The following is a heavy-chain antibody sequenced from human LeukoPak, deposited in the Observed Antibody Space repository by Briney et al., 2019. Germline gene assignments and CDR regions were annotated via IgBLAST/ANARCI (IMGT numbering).Heavy chain of an antibody. D-gene: IGHD5-24*01. CDR3: VRDKGDGTRPSSERFDY. CDR2: IYYTGTT. V-gene: IGHV4-39*06. Sequence: SETLSLTCTVSGGSISSSSYYWGWIRQPPGKGLEWIGSIYYTGTTNHNPSLKRRAAISVDTSKNQFPLNLTSVTAADTAVYYCVRDKGDGTRPSSERFDYWGQGTLVTVSS. CDR1: GGSISSSSYY. J-gene: IGHJ4*02.